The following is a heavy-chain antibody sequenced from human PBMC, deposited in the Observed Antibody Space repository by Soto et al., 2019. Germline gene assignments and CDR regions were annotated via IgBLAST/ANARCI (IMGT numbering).Heavy chain of an antibody. J-gene: IGHJ4*02. Sequence: EVQLLESGGGLVQPGGSLRLSCAASGFTFSSYAISWVRQAPGKGLEWVSAISGSGGSTYYADSVKGRFTISRDNSKNTLSLAMNSLRAEDTAVYYRASPTLPSVSSQPVFAYWGQGTLVTVSS. V-gene: IGHV3-23*01. CDR1: GFTFSSYA. CDR2: ISGSGGST. CDR3: ASPTLPSVSSQPVFAY. D-gene: IGHD6-6*01.